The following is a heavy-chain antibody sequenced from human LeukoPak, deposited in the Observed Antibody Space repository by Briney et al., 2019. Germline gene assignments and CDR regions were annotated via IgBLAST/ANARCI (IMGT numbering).Heavy chain of an antibody. V-gene: IGHV3-48*04. CDR1: GFSLSTYS. D-gene: IGHD1-1*01. CDR3: ATDSPETAAFDY. Sequence: GGSPRLSCTASGFSLSTYSMNWVRQAPGKGLEWVSYIVGSSRNIYYADSVKGRFTISRDNAKNSLYLQMDSLRAEDTAVYHCATDSPETAAFDYWGQGTLVTVSS. J-gene: IGHJ4*02. CDR2: IVGSSRNI.